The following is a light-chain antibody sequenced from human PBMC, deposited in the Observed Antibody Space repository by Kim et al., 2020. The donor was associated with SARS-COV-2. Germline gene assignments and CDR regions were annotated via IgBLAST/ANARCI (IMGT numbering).Light chain of an antibody. V-gene: IGKV3-11*01. CDR3: QQRSNWPT. CDR1: QSVSDS. CDR2: EVS. J-gene: IGKJ2*01. Sequence: SLSPGERATRSCRASQSVSDSLAWYQQNPGQAPRLLIYEVSHRATGIPARFSGSGSGTDFTLSINSLEPEDFAVYYCQQRSNWPTFGQGTKLEI.